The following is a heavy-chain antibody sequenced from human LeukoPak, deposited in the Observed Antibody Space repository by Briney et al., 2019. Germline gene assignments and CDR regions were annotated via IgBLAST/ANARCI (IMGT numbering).Heavy chain of an antibody. CDR3: AKERGGIFGVVITPPNDY. J-gene: IGHJ4*02. V-gene: IGHV3-11*04. D-gene: IGHD3-3*01. CDR1: GFIFSDYY. CDR2: ISNKGSSSTT. Sequence: GGSLRLSCAASGFIFSDYYMGWVRQAPGKGLEWVSYISNKGSSSTTYYADSVKGRFTISRDNSKNTLYLQMNSLRAEDTAVYYCAKERGGIFGVVITPPNDYWGQGTLVTVSS.